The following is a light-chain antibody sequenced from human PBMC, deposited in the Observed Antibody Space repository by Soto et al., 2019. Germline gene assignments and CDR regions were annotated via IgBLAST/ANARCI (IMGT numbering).Light chain of an antibody. J-gene: IGKJ3*01. V-gene: IGKV3-20*01. CDR3: QQYGSSLLFT. CDR1: QSVSSSY. CDR2: GAS. Sequence: EIVLTQSPGTLSLSPGERATLSCRASQSVSSSYLAWYQQKPGQAPRLLIDGASSRATGIPDRISGSRSATDFSLTTSSLEPEDFVVYYCQQYGSSLLFTFGPGTKVDIK.